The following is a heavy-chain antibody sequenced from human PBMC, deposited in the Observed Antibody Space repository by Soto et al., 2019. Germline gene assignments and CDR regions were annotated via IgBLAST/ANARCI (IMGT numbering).Heavy chain of an antibody. D-gene: IGHD1-26*01. CDR2: IKSKTDGGTK. CDR1: GFTFSSYW. Sequence: GGSLRLSCAASGFTFSSYWMSWVRQAPGKGLEWVGSIKSKTDGGTKDYAAPVKGRFTISRDDSKNTLYLQMNILKTEDTAVYYCTTLLEWDLLAYYXMDVGGQGTTVXVXS. J-gene: IGHJ6*02. V-gene: IGHV3-15*01. CDR3: TTLLEWDLLAYYXMDV.